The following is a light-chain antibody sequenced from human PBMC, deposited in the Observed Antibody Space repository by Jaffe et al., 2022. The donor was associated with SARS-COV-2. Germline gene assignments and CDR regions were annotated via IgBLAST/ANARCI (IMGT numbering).Light chain of an antibody. CDR2: GVS. Sequence: EIVLTQSPGTLSLSPGERATLSCRASQSVSSSSLTWYQQKAGQAPRLLIYGVSTRVTGIPDRFSGSGSGTDFTLTISRLEPEDFAVYYCQHYGSSSWTFGLGTKVEIK. CDR3: QHYGSSSWT. CDR1: QSVSSSS. J-gene: IGKJ1*01. V-gene: IGKV3-20*01.